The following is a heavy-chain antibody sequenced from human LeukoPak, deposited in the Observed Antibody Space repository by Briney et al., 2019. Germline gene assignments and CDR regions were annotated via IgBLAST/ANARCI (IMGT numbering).Heavy chain of an antibody. D-gene: IGHD3-16*02. V-gene: IGHV3-23*01. J-gene: IGHJ4*02. Sequence: GGSLRLSCAASGFTFSSYAMSWVRQAPGKGLEWVSAISGSGGSTYYADSVKGRFTISRDNSKNTLYLQMNSLGAEDTAVYYCAKSKVITFGGVIPSFDYWGQGTLVTVSS. CDR2: ISGSGGST. CDR1: GFTFSSYA. CDR3: AKSKVITFGGVIPSFDY.